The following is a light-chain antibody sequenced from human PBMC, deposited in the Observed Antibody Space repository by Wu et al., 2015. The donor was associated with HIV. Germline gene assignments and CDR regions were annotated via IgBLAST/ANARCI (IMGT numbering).Light chain of an antibody. CDR3: QQYGSSPPLT. Sequence: EIVLTQSPGTLSLSPGERATLSCRASQSVTNNYLAWYQQKPGQAPRVLIYGASSRATGIPDRFSGGGSGTDFSLTISRLEPEDFAVYYCQQYGSSPPLTFGGGTKVEIK. CDR2: GAS. CDR1: QSVTNNY. J-gene: IGKJ4*01. V-gene: IGKV3-20*01.